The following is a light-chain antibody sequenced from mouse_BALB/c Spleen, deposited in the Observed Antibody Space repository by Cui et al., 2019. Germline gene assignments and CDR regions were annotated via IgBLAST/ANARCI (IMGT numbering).Light chain of an antibody. CDR1: QIFVYSSNQKNY. J-gene: IGKJ2*01. CDR3: QQYYSYPYT. CDR2: WTS. Sequence: DMLSSQSPSSLPAPVGRKVTMSCKSRQIFVYSSNQKNYLAWYQQKPGQSPKLLIYWTSTRKSGVPDRFTGSGSRTDFTLTISSVKAEDMAGYYCQQYYSYPYTFGGGTKLEIK. V-gene: IGKV8-30*01.